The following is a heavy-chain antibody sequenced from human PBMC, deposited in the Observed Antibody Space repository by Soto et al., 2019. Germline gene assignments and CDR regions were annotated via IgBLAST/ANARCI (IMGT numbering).Heavy chain of an antibody. CDR1: GYNFATHW. CDR2: IFPGDAET. D-gene: IGHD5-12*01. J-gene: IGHJ6*02. CDR3: ATPGGFGMDV. Sequence: GDSLKISCQGSGYNFATHWIGWVRHKAGKGLEWMGIIFPGDAETRYSPSFQGHITISAEKSISIAYLRWSSLKASDTGMYYCATPGGFGMDVWGQGTTVNVSS. V-gene: IGHV5-51*01.